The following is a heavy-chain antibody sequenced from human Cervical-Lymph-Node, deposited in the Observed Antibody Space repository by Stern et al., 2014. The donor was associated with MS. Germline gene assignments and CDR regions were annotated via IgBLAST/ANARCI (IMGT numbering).Heavy chain of an antibody. D-gene: IGHD2-15*01. CDR1: GVSFSNGSF. Sequence: QVQLQESGPGLVQPWQTLCLSCTVSGVSFSNGSFRSWLRTPREERVGWIGIIYDSLSTYYTASVKGRATISGDTSKNNFALKLSSGTAADTAVYYCARDGDCTGGICYPRDAFDLWGQGTIVTVSS. J-gene: IGHJ3*01. V-gene: IGHV4-31*02. CDR3: ARDGDCTGGICYPRDAFDL. CDR2: IYDSLST.